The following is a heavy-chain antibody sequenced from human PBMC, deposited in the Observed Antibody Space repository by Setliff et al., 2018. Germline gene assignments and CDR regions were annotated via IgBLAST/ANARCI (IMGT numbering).Heavy chain of an antibody. V-gene: IGHV3-7*03. J-gene: IGHJ5*02. CDR1: GFTFSSYW. Sequence: GGSLRLSCAASGFTFSSYWMSWVRQAPGKGLEWVANIKQDGSEKYYVDSVKGRFTISRDNAKNSLFLQMNSLRAEDTAVYYCAKNGFGVVALGVNNWFDPWGQGTLVTVSS. CDR3: AKNGFGVVALGVNNWFDP. CDR2: IKQDGSEK. D-gene: IGHD3-10*01.